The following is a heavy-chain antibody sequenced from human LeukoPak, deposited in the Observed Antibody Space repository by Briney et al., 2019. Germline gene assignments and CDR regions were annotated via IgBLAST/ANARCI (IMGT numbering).Heavy chain of an antibody. D-gene: IGHD3-9*01. CDR3: ARGGTATILRYFDRLYYFDY. CDR1: GYTFTGYY. CDR2: INPNSGGT. Sequence: VASVKVSCKASGYTFTGYYMHWVRQAPGQGLEWMGWINPNSGGTNYAQKFQGRVTMTRDTSISTAYMELSRLRSDDTAVYYCARGGTATILRYFDRLYYFDYWGQGTLVTVSS. J-gene: IGHJ4*02. V-gene: IGHV1-2*02.